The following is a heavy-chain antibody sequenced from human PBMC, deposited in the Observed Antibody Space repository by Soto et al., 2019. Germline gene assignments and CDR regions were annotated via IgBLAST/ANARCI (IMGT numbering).Heavy chain of an antibody. CDR1: GGSISSYY. CDR3: ARGYYIWGSLFQH. V-gene: IGHV4-59*01. CDR2: IYYSGST. J-gene: IGHJ1*01. D-gene: IGHD3-16*01. Sequence: QVQLQESGPGLVKPSETLSLTCTVSGGSISSYYWRWIRQPPGKGLEWIGYIYYSGSTNYNPSLKSRVTISVDTSKNQFSLKLSSVTAADTAVYYCARGYYIWGSLFQHWCQGTLVTVSS.